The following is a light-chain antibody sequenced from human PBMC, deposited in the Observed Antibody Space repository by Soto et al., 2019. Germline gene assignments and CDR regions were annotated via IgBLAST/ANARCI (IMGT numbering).Light chain of an antibody. Sequence: QSVLTQPHSVSAAPGQKVTISCSGSSSNIETNPVSWYRHLPGTVPKLLIHNDDKRPSGIPDRFSGSKSGTSATLGITGLQTGDEADYYCGTWDASLSAGVFGGGTKVTV. CDR2: NDD. CDR1: SSNIETNP. CDR3: GTWDASLSAGV. V-gene: IGLV1-51*01. J-gene: IGLJ2*01.